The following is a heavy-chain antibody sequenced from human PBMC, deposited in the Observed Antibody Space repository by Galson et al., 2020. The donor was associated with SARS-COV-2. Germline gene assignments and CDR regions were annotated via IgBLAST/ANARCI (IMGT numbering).Heavy chain of an antibody. V-gene: IGHV1-69*13. CDR2: IIPIFDTA. D-gene: IGHD3-22*01. CDR3: ARDRKYYYDSSGYGRFDY. J-gene: IGHJ4*02. Sequence: SVTVSCKASGGTFISYALGWVRQAPGQGLEWMGWIIPIFDTANYAQKFQGRVTITADESTSTAYIELSSLRSEDTAVYYCARDRKYYYDSSGYGRFDYWGQGTLVTVSS. CDR1: GGTFISYA.